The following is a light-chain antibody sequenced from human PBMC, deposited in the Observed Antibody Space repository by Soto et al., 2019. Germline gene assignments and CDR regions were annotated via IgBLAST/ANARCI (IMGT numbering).Light chain of an antibody. V-gene: IGLV2-14*03. CDR2: DVN. CDR3: NSYAGSKTSV. J-gene: IGLJ1*01. CDR1: SSDVGAYNY. Sequence: QSALNQTASVSGSPGQSITISCTGTSSDVGAYNYVSWYQHHPGKAPKLMIFDVNNRPSGVSDRFSGSKSGNTASLTISGLQAEDEADYYCNSYAGSKTSVFGSGTKVTVL.